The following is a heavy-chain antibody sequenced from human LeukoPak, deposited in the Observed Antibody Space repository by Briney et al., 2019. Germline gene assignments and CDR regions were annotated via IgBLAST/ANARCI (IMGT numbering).Heavy chain of an antibody. J-gene: IGHJ4*02. CDR3: ARDRRTVPAAIRDY. CDR1: GFTFSSYS. V-gene: IGHV3-21*01. CDR2: ISSSSSYI. D-gene: IGHD2-2*01. Sequence: GGSLRLSCAASGFTFSSYSMNWVRQAPGKGLEWVSSISSSSSYIYYADSVKGRFTISRDNAKNSLYLQMNSLRAEDTAVYYCARDRRTVPAAIRDYWGQGTLVTVSS.